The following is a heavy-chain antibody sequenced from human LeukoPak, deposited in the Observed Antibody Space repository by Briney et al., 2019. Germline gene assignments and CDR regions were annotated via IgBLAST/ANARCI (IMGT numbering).Heavy chain of an antibody. CDR1: GYTFTGYY. D-gene: IGHD2-15*01. CDR2: INPNSGGT. V-gene: IGHV1-2*02. J-gene: IGHJ5*02. Sequence: VASVKVSCKASGYTFTGYYVHWVRQAPGQGIEWMGWINPNSGGTNYAQKFQGRVTMTRDTSISTAYMELSWLRSDDTAVYYCAKEGGYCSSGTCYPWWFDPWGQGTLVTVSS. CDR3: AKEGGYCSSGTCYPWWFDP.